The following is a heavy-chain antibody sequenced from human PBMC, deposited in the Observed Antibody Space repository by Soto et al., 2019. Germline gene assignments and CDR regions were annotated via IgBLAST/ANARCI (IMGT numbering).Heavy chain of an antibody. CDR2: IIPIFGTA. J-gene: IGHJ6*02. V-gene: IGHV1-69*01. D-gene: IGHD2-2*01. CDR1: GGTFSSYA. Sequence: QVQLVQSGAEVKKPGSSVKVSCKASGGTFSSYAISWVRQAPGQGLEWMGGIIPIFGTANYAQKFQGRVTITAAESTITAYMELSSLRSEDTAVYYCAALGYEASIVVVPAAPGGGMDVWGQGTTVPVSS. CDR3: AALGYEASIVVVPAAPGGGMDV.